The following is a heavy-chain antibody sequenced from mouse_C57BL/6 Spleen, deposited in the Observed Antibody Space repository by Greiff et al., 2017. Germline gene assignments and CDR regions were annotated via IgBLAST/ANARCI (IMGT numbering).Heavy chain of an antibody. J-gene: IGHJ2*01. Sequence: QVQLQQPGAELVRPGSSVKLSCKASGYTFTSYWMHWVKQRPIQGLEWIGNIDPSDSETHYNQKFKDKATLTVDKSASTAYMQLSSLTSEDSAVYYCARADCSNPTGFDYWGQGTTLTVSS. CDR2: IDPSDSET. CDR3: ARADCSNPTGFDY. D-gene: IGHD2-5*01. V-gene: IGHV1-52*01. CDR1: GYTFTSYW.